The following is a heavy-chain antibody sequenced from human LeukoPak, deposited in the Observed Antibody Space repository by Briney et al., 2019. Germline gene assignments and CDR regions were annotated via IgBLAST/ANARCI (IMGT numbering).Heavy chain of an antibody. CDR3: ARVRYQLLGPLGY. Sequence: PGGSLRLSCAASGFTFSSYSMNRVRQAPGKGLEWVSSISSSSSYIYYADSVKGRFTISRDNAKNSLYLQMNSLRAEDTAVYYCARVRYQLLGPLGYWGQGTLVTVSS. V-gene: IGHV3-21*01. CDR2: ISSSSSYI. D-gene: IGHD2-2*01. CDR1: GFTFSSYS. J-gene: IGHJ4*02.